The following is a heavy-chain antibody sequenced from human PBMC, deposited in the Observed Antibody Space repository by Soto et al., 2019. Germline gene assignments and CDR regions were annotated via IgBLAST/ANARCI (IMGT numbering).Heavy chain of an antibody. Sequence: EVQLVESGGGLVQPGGSLRLSCAASGFTFSSYWMSWVRQAPGKGLEWVANIKQDGSEKYYVDSVKGRFTISRDNAKNSLYLQMNSLRAEDTAVYYCARRYCSSTSCYTAIPLHYYGMDVWGQGTTVTVSS. V-gene: IGHV3-7*03. J-gene: IGHJ6*02. CDR1: GFTFSSYW. D-gene: IGHD2-2*02. CDR3: ARRYCSSTSCYTAIPLHYYGMDV. CDR2: IKQDGSEK.